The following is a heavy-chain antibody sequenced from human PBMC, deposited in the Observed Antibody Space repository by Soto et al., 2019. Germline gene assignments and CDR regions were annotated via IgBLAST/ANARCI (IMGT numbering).Heavy chain of an antibody. CDR2: IYYSGST. CDR3: ARHPERGYSYGLMDY. D-gene: IGHD5-18*01. Sequence: SETLSLTCTVSGGSISSYYWSWIRQPPGKGLEWIGYIYYSGSTNYNPSLKSRVTISVDTSKNQFSLKLSSVTAADTAVYYCARHPERGYSYGLMDYWCQGTLVTVSS. J-gene: IGHJ4*02. V-gene: IGHV4-59*08. CDR1: GGSISSYY.